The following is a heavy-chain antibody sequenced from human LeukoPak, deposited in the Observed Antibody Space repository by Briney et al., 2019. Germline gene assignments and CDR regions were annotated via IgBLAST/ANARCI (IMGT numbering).Heavy chain of an antibody. Sequence: GSLRLSCAASGFTFSSYSMHWVRQVPGKGLEWIGEIDHRGSSNYNPPLKSRATISVDTSKNHFSLSLTSVTAADTAVYYCATRSSTLAAARCFDDWGQGTVVTVSS. CDR2: IDHRGSS. V-gene: IGHV4-34*08. CDR3: ATRSSTLAAARCFDD. CDR1: GFTFSSYS. D-gene: IGHD6-6*01. J-gene: IGHJ4*03.